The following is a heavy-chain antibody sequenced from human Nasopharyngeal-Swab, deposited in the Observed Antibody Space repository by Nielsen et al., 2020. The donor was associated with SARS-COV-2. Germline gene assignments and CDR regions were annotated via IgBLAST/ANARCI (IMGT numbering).Heavy chain of an antibody. CDR3: AKDGSYWFDY. Sequence: GESLKISCAASGFTFSSYGMHWVRQAPGKGLEWAAVISYDGSNKYYADSVKGRFTISRDNSKNTLYLQMNSLRAEDTAVYYCAKDGSYWFDYWGQGTLVTVSS. J-gene: IGHJ4*02. D-gene: IGHD1-26*01. V-gene: IGHV3-30*18. CDR2: ISYDGSNK. CDR1: GFTFSSYG.